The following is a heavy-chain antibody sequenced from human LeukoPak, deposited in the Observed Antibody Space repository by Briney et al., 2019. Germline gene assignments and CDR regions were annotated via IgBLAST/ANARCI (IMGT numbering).Heavy chain of an antibody. Sequence: GGSLRLSCAASGFTFSNAWMSWVRQAPGKGLEWVGRIKSKTDGGTTDYAAPVKGRFTISRDDSKNTLYLQMNSLKTEDTAVYYCTTYCSGGSCYPRLDYRGQGTLVTVSS. CDR1: GFTFSNAW. CDR2: IKSKTDGGTT. CDR3: TTYCSGGSCYPRLDY. J-gene: IGHJ4*02. D-gene: IGHD2-15*01. V-gene: IGHV3-15*01.